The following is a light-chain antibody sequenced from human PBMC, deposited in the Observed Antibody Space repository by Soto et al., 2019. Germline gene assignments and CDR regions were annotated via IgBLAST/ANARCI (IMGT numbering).Light chain of an antibody. J-gene: IGKJ1*01. CDR3: QQSYGIPQT. CDR1: QNVNRY. CDR2: AAS. Sequence: IQLTQSPSSLSASVGDRVTITCRTSQNVNRYLNWYQEQPGKAPKLLIYAASILQSGVPSRFSGSGSGTDFTLASSSLQPEDFTTYYCQQSYGIPQTFGPGTKVEIK. V-gene: IGKV1-39*01.